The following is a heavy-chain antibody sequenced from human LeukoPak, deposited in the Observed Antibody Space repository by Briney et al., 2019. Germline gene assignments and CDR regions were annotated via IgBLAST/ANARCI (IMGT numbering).Heavy chain of an antibody. CDR1: GYSFTSYW. J-gene: IGHJ6*03. Sequence: GESLKISCKGSGYSFTSYWIGWVRQMPGKGLEWMGIIYSGDSDTRYSPSFQGQVTISADKSISTAYLQWSSLKASDTAMYYCARRVSTLDYDFWSGSMDVWGKGTTVTVSS. V-gene: IGHV5-51*01. CDR2: IYSGDSDT. D-gene: IGHD3-3*01. CDR3: ARRVSTLDYDFWSGSMDV.